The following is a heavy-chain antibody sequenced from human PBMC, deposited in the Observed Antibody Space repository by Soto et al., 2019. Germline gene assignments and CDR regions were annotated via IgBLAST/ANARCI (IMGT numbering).Heavy chain of an antibody. V-gene: IGHV3-66*01. CDR3: AREVKEEDYFDY. CDR2: IYSGGST. CDR1: GFTVSSNY. J-gene: IGHJ4*02. Sequence: GGSLRLSCAASGFTVSSNYMSWVRQAPGKGLEWVSVIYSGGSTYYADSVKGRFTISRDNSKNTLYLQMNSLRAEDTAVYYCAREVKEEDYFDYWGQGTLVTVSS.